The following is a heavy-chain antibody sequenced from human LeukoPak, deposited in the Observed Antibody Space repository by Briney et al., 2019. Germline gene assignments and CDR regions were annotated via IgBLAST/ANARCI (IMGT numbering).Heavy chain of an antibody. CDR1: GITLSNYG. V-gene: IGHV3-23*01. CDR2: ISDTGGRT. D-gene: IGHD3-3*01. Sequence: PGGSLRLSCAVSGITLSNYGMTWVRQAPGKGLEWVAGISDTGGRTNYADSVKGRFTISRDNPKNTLYLQMNSLRAEDTAVYYCARELGITIFGVDVGYWGQGTLVTVSS. CDR3: ARELGITIFGVDVGY. J-gene: IGHJ4*02.